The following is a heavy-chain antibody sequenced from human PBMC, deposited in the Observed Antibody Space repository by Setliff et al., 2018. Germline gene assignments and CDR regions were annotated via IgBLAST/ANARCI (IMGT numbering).Heavy chain of an antibody. V-gene: IGHV3-23*01. J-gene: IGHJ4*02. Sequence: GGSLRLSCAASGFTFSSHAMSWVRQAPGNGLEWVSSVSGSGGSTHYADSVKGRFIISRDNSKNTFDLQMNSLRAEDTAVYYCRVWIGDLSRDFWGRGTLVTVSS. CDR3: RVWIGDLSRDF. CDR2: VSGSGGST. D-gene: IGHD3-10*01. CDR1: GFTFSSHA.